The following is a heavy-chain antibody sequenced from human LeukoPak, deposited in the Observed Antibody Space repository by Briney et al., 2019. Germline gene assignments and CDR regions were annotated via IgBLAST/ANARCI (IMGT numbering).Heavy chain of an antibody. Sequence: ASVKVSCKASGYTFTSYGISWVRQAPGQGLEWMGWISAYNDNTNYAQKLQGRVTMTTDASTSTAYMELRSLRSDDTAVYYCARGGNRVVPAALGYWGQGTLVTVSS. CDR2: ISAYNDNT. V-gene: IGHV1-18*01. D-gene: IGHD2-2*01. J-gene: IGHJ4*02. CDR1: GYTFTSYG. CDR3: ARGGNRVVPAALGY.